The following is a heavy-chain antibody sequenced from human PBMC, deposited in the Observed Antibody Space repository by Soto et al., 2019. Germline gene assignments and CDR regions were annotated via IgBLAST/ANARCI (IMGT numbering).Heavy chain of an antibody. CDR2: ISTYNGNT. CDR1: GYTFTSYD. Sequence: QVQLVQSGAEVKKPGASVKVSCKASGYTFTSYDISWVRQAPGQGLEWMGWISTYNGNTNYAQKLQGRVTMTTDTSTRTAYMELRSLRSDDTAVYYCARRFRVAATRWWFDPWGQGTLVTVSS. J-gene: IGHJ5*02. D-gene: IGHD2-15*01. CDR3: ARRFRVAATRWWFDP. V-gene: IGHV1-18*01.